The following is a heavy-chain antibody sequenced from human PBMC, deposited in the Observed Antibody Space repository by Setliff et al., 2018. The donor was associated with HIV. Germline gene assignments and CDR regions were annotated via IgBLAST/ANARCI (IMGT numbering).Heavy chain of an antibody. CDR3: ARENGDCSGGACYFMLDS. J-gene: IGHJ4*02. CDR2: IFYSGTT. Sequence: SETLSLTCTVSEGYITGYYWTWIRQPPGRGLEWIGYIFYSGTTKFNPSLKSRAAISVDSSNNQFSLKMTSVTAADTAVYYCARENGDCSGGACYFMLDSWGQGTRVTVSS. V-gene: IGHV4-59*01. D-gene: IGHD2-15*01. CDR1: EGYITGYY.